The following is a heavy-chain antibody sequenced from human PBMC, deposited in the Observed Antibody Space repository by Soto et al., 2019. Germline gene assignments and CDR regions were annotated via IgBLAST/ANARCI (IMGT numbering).Heavy chain of an antibody. V-gene: IGHV3-30*18. CDR3: AKDPFAKSESYPGY. CDR1: GFTFSNYG. D-gene: IGHD1-26*01. Sequence: PGGSLRLSCAASGFTFSNYGMHWVRQAPGKGLEWVAVISYDGSNKYYIDSVKGRFTISRDNSKNTLYLQMNSLSPDDTAVYYCAKDPFAKSESYPGYWGQGTLVTVSS. J-gene: IGHJ4*02. CDR2: ISYDGSNK.